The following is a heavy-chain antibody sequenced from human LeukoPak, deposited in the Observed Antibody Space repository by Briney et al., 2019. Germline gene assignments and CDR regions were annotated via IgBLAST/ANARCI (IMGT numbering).Heavy chain of an antibody. CDR2: ISWNSGSI. CDR3: ATWPGVWYGEDS. CDR1: GFTFDDYA. V-gene: IGHV3-9*01. Sequence: PGGSLRLSCAASGFTFDDYAMHWVRQAPGKGLEWVSGISWNSGSIGYADSVKGRFTISRDTSKNTVYLQMNSLRVEDTAVYYCATWPGVWYGEDSWGQGTLVTVSS. D-gene: IGHD3-10*01. J-gene: IGHJ4*02.